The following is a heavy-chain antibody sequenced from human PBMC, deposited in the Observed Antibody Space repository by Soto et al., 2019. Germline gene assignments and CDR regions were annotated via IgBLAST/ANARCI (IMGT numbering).Heavy chain of an antibody. CDR1: NGSFTSYY. CDR2: IYYSGNT. CDR3: ARGHSNYIFENWFDP. V-gene: IGHV4-59*01. J-gene: IGHJ5*02. Sequence: SETLSLTCTVSNGSFTSYYWTWIRQPPGKGPEWIGYIYYSGNTNYNSSLRGRVTISLDTSKSQFSLNLRSVTAADAAVYYCARGHSNYIFENWFDPWGQGTLVTVSS. D-gene: IGHD4-4*01.